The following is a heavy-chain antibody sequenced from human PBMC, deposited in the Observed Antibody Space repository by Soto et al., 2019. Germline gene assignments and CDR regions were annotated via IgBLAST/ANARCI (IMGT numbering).Heavy chain of an antibody. CDR1: GYTFTDYY. J-gene: IGHJ5*02. D-gene: IGHD4-4*01. CDR2: INPDNGGT. Sequence: QVQLVQSGAEVKKPGASVKVSCKTSGYTFTDYYVHWVRQAPGHGLEWMGWINPDNGGTNYAQKFQDCVNMTRDTSINTTYRALSRLKSDDTAVYYCARGRKTTATVGGDFDPWGQGTLVSVSS. CDR3: ARGRKTTATVGGDFDP. V-gene: IGHV1-2*04.